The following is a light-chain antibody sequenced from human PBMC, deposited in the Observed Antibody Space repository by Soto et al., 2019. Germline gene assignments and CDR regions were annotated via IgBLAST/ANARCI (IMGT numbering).Light chain of an antibody. CDR2: GAS. Sequence: EIVMTQSPATLSVSPGERATLSCRASQSVSSNLAWYQQKRGQAPRLLIYGASTRATGIPARLSGSGSGTDFTLTISSLQSEDFAVYYCQQYNNWPPWTFGQGTKVEIK. CDR3: QQYNNWPPWT. J-gene: IGKJ1*01. V-gene: IGKV3-15*01. CDR1: QSVSSN.